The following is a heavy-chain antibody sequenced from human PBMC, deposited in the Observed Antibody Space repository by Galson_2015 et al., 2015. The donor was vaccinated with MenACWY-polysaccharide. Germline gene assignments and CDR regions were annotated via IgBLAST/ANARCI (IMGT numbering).Heavy chain of an antibody. CDR3: ARGPDYYDSHGFYSGSIKNWF. CDR2: FNPNSGAT. J-gene: IGHJ5*01. D-gene: IGHD3-22*01. Sequence: SVKVSCKASGYPFTGSYMYWVRQAPGQGLEWMGRFNPNSGATNYAQKFQGRLTLTGSTTINTAYMELSRLTSDDTAVFYCARGPDYYDSHGFYSGSIKNWF. V-gene: IGHV1-2*06. CDR1: GYPFTGSY.